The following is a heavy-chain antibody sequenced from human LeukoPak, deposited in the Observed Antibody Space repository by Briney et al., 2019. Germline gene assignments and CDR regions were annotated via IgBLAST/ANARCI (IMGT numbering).Heavy chain of an antibody. Sequence: GGSLRLSCAASGFTFSSYAMSWVRQAPGKGVEGVSDISGSGGSTYYADSVKGRFTISRDNSKNTLYLQMNSLRAEDTAVYYCAKDFVRFGELYMYNWFDPWGQGTLVTVSS. CDR2: ISGSGGST. CDR3: AKDFVRFGELYMYNWFDP. J-gene: IGHJ5*02. V-gene: IGHV3-23*01. D-gene: IGHD3-10*01. CDR1: GFTFSSYA.